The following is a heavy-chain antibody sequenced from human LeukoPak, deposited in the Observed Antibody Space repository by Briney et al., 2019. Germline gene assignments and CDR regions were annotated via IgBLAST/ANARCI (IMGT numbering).Heavy chain of an antibody. Sequence: GASVKVSCKASGYTFTSYYMHWVRQAPGQGLEWMGIINPSGGSTSYAQKFQGRVTMTRDMSTSTVYMELSSLRSEDTAVYYCAREGDSSGYYYPGAFDIWGQGTMVTVSS. V-gene: IGHV1-46*01. CDR2: INPSGGST. CDR1: GYTFTSYY. J-gene: IGHJ3*02. CDR3: AREGDSSGYYYPGAFDI. D-gene: IGHD3-22*01.